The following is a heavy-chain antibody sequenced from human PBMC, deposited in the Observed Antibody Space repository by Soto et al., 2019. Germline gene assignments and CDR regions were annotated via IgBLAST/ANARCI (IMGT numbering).Heavy chain of an antibody. V-gene: IGHV5-51*01. Sequence: VEALKISCQGTGYRFSSSLIGWVRQKPGKGLEGVGNVYPSDSDVRYSPAFEGQVTISADNSINTADLQLLTLKASVIAIYYSTKGATRPFGSWGQGTRVTVSS. J-gene: IGHJ4*02. D-gene: IGHD3-16*01. CDR2: VYPSDSDV. CDR1: GYRFSSSL. CDR3: TKGATRPFGS.